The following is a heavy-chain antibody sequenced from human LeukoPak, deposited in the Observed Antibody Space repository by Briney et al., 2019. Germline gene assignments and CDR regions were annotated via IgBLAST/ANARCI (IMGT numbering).Heavy chain of an antibody. J-gene: IGHJ6*03. CDR2: ISAYNGNT. Sequence: ASVRVSCKASGYTFTSYGISWVRQAPGQGLEWMGWISAYNGNTNYAQKLQGRVTMTTDTSTSTAYMELRSLRSDDTAVYYCATVARIAAAGKDYYYYYYMDVWGKGTTVTVSS. D-gene: IGHD6-13*01. CDR3: ATVARIAAAGKDYYYYYYMDV. CDR1: GYTFTSYG. V-gene: IGHV1-18*01.